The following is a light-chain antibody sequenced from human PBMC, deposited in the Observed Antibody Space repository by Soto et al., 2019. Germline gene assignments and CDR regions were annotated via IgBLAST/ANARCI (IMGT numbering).Light chain of an antibody. V-gene: IGKV1-39*01. Sequence: DIQMTQSPSSLSASVGDRVTITCQASQDINNFLNWYQQKPGKAPKLLIYDASNLETGVPSRFSGSGSGTDFTLTISSLQPEDFATYYCQQSYSTPWTFGQGTKVDI. CDR1: QDINNF. CDR3: QQSYSTPWT. J-gene: IGKJ1*01. CDR2: DAS.